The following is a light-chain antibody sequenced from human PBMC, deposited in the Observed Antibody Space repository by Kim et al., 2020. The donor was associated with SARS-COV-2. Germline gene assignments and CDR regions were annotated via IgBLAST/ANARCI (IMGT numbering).Light chain of an antibody. V-gene: IGLV1-40*01. CDR3: QSYDNSLSVWV. CDR2: GYN. J-gene: IGLJ3*02. Sequence: RFTISCTGTSSNIGARYDVPWYQHLPGTAPKLLIYGYNNRPSGVPARFSGSKSGTSASLAITGLQAEDEADYYCQSYDNSLSVWVFGGGTKLTVL. CDR1: SSNIGARYD.